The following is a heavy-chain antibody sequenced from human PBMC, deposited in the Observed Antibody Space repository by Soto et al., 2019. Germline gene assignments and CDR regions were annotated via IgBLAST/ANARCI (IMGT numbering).Heavy chain of an antibody. J-gene: IGHJ4*02. CDR1: GFSFTTYG. Sequence: ESGGGVVRPGTSLRLSCAASGFSFTTYGMHWVRQAPGKGLAWVAFVSYDGNVKHYADSVKGRFTISRDNSKNTLYLQMNSLRAEDTAVYFCAKDSSAWTLDYWGQGTPVTVSS. CDR3: AKDSSAWTLDY. CDR2: VSYDGNVK. D-gene: IGHD6-19*01. V-gene: IGHV3-30*18.